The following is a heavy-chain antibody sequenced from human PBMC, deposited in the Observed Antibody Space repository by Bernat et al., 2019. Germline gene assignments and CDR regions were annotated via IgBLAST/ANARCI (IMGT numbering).Heavy chain of an antibody. D-gene: IGHD2-15*01. Sequence: QVQLQQWGAGLLKPSETLSLTCAVYGGSFSGYYWSWIRQPPGKGLEWIGEINHSGSTTYNPSLKSRVTMSVDTCKNQFSLKLSSVTAADTAVYDWARGYCSGGSCSEGVDGYYFDYWGQGTLVTVSS. J-gene: IGHJ4*02. CDR2: INHSGST. V-gene: IGHV4-34*01. CDR3: ARGYCSGGSCSEGVDGYYFDY. CDR1: GGSFSGYY.